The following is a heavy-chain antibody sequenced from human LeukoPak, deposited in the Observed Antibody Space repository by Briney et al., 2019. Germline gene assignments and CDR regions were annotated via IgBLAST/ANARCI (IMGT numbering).Heavy chain of an antibody. D-gene: IGHD3-9*01. V-gene: IGHV3-66*01. CDR1: GFTVSSNY. CDR2: IYSGGST. CDR3: ARDSTRGLYDILTGKTSPWLDP. Sequence: GGSLRLSCAASGFTVSSNYMSWVRQAPGKGLEWVSVIYSGGSTYYADSVKGRFTISRDNSKNTLYLQMNSLRAEDTAVYYCARDSTRGLYDILTGKTSPWLDPWGQGTLVTVSS. J-gene: IGHJ5*02.